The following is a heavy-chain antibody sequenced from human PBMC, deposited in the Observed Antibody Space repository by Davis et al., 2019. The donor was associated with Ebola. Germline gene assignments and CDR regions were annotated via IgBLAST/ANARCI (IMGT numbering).Heavy chain of an antibody. CDR3: TGAAAGTRPDY. CDR2: IRSKANSYAT. Sequence: GESLKISCAASGFTFSGSAMHWVRQASGKGLEWVGRIRSKANSYATAYAASVKGRFTISRDDSKNTAYLHMNSLKTEDTAVYYCTGAAAGTRPDYWGQGTLVTVFS. J-gene: IGHJ4*02. D-gene: IGHD6-13*01. CDR1: GFTFSGSA. V-gene: IGHV3-73*01.